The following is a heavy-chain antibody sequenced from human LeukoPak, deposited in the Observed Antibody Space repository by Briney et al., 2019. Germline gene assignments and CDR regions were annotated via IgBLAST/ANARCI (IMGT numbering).Heavy chain of an antibody. CDR1: GFTFSSSA. CDR2: INQVSSHI. CDR3: TRDPTQYLRYGYFDH. Sequence: GGSLRLSCAASGFTFSSSAMNWVRQAPGKGLEWVSSINQVSSHIYYADSVRGRFTISRDNAKNSLYLQMSSLRAEDTAVYYCTRDPTQYLRYGYFDHWGQGTLVTVPS. V-gene: IGHV3-21*01. J-gene: IGHJ4*02. D-gene: IGHD4-11*01.